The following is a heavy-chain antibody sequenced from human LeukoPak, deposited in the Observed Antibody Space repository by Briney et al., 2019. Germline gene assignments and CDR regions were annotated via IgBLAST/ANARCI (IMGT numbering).Heavy chain of an antibody. D-gene: IGHD3-3*01. J-gene: IGHJ4*02. CDR1: GGSISGTNW. CDR3: ARRLLIGARYVLRFLEWPDLLY. CDR2: IYYSGST. V-gene: IGHV4-39*01. Sequence: PSGTLSLTCAVSGGSISGTNWWSWIRQPPGKGLEWIGSIYYSGSTYYNPSLKSRVTISVDTSKNQFSLKLSSVTAADTAVYYCARRLLIGARYVLRFLEWPDLLYWGQGTLVTVSS.